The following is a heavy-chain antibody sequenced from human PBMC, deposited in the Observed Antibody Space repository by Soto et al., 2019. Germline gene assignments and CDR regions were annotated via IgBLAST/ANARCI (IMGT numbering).Heavy chain of an antibody. D-gene: IGHD4-4*01. CDR1: GYSFTSYW. J-gene: IGHJ6*02. CDR3: ARVGTTVTIPDYYYYGMDV. V-gene: IGHV5-51*01. Sequence: EVQLVQSGAEVKKPGESLKISCKGSGYSFTSYWIGWVRQMPGKGLEWMGIIYPGDSDTRYSPSFQGQVTISADKSISTAYLQWSSLKASDTAMYYCARVGTTVTIPDYYYYGMDVWGQGTTVTVSS. CDR2: IYPGDSDT.